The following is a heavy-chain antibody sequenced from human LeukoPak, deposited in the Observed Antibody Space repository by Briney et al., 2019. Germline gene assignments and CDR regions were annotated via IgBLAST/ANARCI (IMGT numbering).Heavy chain of an antibody. V-gene: IGHV3-21*01. Sequence: PGGSLRLSCAASGFTFSSYSMNWVRQAPGKGLEWVSSISSSSSYIYYADSVKGRFTISRDNAKNSLYLQMNSLRAEDTAVYYCASDDSSSISSNFDYWGQGTLVTVSS. CDR3: ASDDSSSISSNFDY. CDR1: GFTFSSYS. J-gene: IGHJ4*02. CDR2: ISSSSSYI. D-gene: IGHD6-6*01.